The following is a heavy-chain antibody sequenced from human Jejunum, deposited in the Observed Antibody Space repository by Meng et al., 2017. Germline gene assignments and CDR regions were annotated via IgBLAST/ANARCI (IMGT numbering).Heavy chain of an antibody. V-gene: IGHV3-23*01. Sequence: GESLKISCAASGFTFSMYAMSWVRQAPGMGLEWVSTVTGSVVTTTYYADSVKGRFTISRDNSKNTLYLQMNSLRAEDTAVYYCAKDQGTTGWCFDYWGQGTLVTVSS. CDR3: AKDQGTTGWCFDY. J-gene: IGHJ4*02. CDR1: GFTFSMYA. D-gene: IGHD1-1*01. CDR2: VTGSVVTTT.